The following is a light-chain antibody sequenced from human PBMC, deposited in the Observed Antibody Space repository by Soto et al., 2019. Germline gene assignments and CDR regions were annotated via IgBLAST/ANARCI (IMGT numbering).Light chain of an antibody. CDR3: QQYGNSPIT. CDR1: QSVGSTY. CDR2: GAS. Sequence: EVVLTQSPGNLSLSPGERATLSCRASQSVGSTYVAWYQRKPGQAPRLLIYGASSRAAGIPDRFSGSGSGTDFTLTISRLEPEDLAVYYCQQYGNSPITFGQGTRLEIK. V-gene: IGKV3-20*01. J-gene: IGKJ5*01.